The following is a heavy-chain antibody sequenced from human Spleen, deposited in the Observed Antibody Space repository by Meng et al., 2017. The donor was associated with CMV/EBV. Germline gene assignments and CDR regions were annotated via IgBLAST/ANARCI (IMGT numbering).Heavy chain of an antibody. CDR1: GFTFSGFW. CDR2: ISSSSSYI. J-gene: IGHJ6*02. Sequence: GESLKISCVASGFTFSGFWMHWVRQAPGKGLEWVSSISSSSSYIYYADSVKGRFTISRDNAKNSLYLQMNSLRAEDTAVYYCARAPSGVNYYYYYGMDVWGQGTTVTVSS. CDR3: ARAPSGVNYYYYYGMDV. V-gene: IGHV3-21*01. D-gene: IGHD3-10*01.